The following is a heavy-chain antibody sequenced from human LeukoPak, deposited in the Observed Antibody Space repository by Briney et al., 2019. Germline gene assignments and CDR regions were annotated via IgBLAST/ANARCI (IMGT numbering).Heavy chain of an antibody. J-gene: IGHJ4*02. V-gene: IGHV1-69*13. D-gene: IGHD3-16*02. CDR2: IIPIFGTA. Sequence: SVEVSCKASGGTFSIYAISWVRQAPGQGLEWMGGIIPIFGTANYAQKFQGRVTITADESTSTAYMELSSLRSEDTAVYYCASTYYDYVWGSYRYCFFDYWGQGTLVTVSS. CDR1: GGTFSIYA. CDR3: ASTYYDYVWGSYRYCFFDY.